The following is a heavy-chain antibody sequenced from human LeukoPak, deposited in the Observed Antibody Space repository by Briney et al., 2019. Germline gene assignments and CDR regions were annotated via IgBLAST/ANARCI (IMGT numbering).Heavy chain of an antibody. CDR1: GDSISTYY. Sequence: SETLSLTCTVSGDSISTYYWSWIRQPPGKGLEWIGYIYYSGSTNYNPSLKSRVTISVDTSKNQFSLKLSSVTAADTAVYYCAGSSSIAARYFDYWGQGTLVTVSS. CDR2: IYYSGST. CDR3: AGSSSIAARYFDY. J-gene: IGHJ4*02. V-gene: IGHV4-59*01. D-gene: IGHD6-6*01.